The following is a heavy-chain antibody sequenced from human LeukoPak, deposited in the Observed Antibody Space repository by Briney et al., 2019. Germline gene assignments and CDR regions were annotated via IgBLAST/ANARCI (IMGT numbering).Heavy chain of an antibody. Sequence: QSGGSLRLSCAASGFIFSDYGMHWVRQAPGKGLEWVAVMWNNGNNRYADSVRGRFTISRDDSKNTLYLQMDSLRAEDTAVYYCARGGSSLFDYWGQGTLVTVSS. CDR2: MWNNGNNR. CDR3: ARGGSSLFDY. V-gene: IGHV3-33*01. D-gene: IGHD3-16*01. CDR1: GFIFSDYG. J-gene: IGHJ4*02.